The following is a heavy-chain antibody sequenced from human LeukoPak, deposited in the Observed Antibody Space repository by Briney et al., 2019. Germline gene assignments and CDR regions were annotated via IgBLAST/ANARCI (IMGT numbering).Heavy chain of an antibody. D-gene: IGHD6-19*01. CDR2: ITNDGSST. Sequence: PGGSLRLSCAASGLTFSSHWMHWVRQAPGKGLVWVSRITNDGSSTTYADSVKGRFTISRDNAKNMLYLQVNSLRAEDTAVYYCASYSSGWSHPFDYWGQGTLVTVSS. V-gene: IGHV3-74*01. CDR1: GLTFSSHW. J-gene: IGHJ4*02. CDR3: ASYSSGWSHPFDY.